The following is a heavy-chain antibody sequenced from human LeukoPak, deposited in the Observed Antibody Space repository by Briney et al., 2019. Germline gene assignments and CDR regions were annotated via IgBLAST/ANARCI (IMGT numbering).Heavy chain of an antibody. J-gene: IGHJ4*02. CDR2: IYPKSGGT. CDR3: ARVPGHYTTSRYDY. D-gene: IGHD2-2*01. CDR1: VYTFTDYY. Sequence: ASVKGSCKTSVYTFTDYYIHCVREAPGQGPEWRGRIYPKSGGTNYAQKYHVRVAMNRDTSISTVYIELSGLRSDDTPVYYCARVPGHYTTSRYDYWGQGTLVTVSS. V-gene: IGHV1-2*02.